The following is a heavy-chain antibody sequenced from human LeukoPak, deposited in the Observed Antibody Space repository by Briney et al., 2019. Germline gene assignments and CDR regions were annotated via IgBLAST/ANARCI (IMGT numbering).Heavy chain of an antibody. CDR2: IYHSGST. Sequence: SETLSLTCAVSGDSISSSNWWSWVRQPPGKGLEWIGEIYHSGSTNYDPSLKSRVTISVDKSKNQFSLKLSSVTAADTAVYYCARDKRLLVRWGFDPWGQGTLVTVSS. CDR3: ARDKRLLVRWGFDP. V-gene: IGHV4-4*02. CDR1: GDSISSSNW. D-gene: IGHD3-10*01. J-gene: IGHJ5*02.